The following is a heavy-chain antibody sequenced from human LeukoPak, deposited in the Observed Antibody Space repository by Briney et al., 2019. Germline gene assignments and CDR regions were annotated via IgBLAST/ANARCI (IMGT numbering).Heavy chain of an antibody. V-gene: IGHV3-43D*03. J-gene: IGHJ4*02. CDR3: AKDNYDSSGYYFDY. D-gene: IGHD3-22*01. CDR2: ISWDGGST. Sequence: PGGSLRLSCAASGFTFDDYAMHWVRQAPGKGLEWVSLISWDGGSTYYADSVKGRFTISRDNSKNSLYLQMNSLRAEDTALYYCAKDNYDSSGYYFDYWGQGTLVTVSS. CDR1: GFTFDDYA.